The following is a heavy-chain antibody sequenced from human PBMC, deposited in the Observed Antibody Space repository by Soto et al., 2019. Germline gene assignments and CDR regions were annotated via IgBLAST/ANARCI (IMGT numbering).Heavy chain of an antibody. Sequence: QVQLVQSGAEVKKPGASVKVSCKASGYTFTSYHITWVRQAPGQGLEGMGWISAYNGNTNCAQKLQGRVTRTSLTSTSTAYMGLRSLGADDTAVYSWAIDSPPPREWGQGTLFTGSS. CDR3: AIDSPPPRE. CDR2: ISAYNGNT. CDR1: GYTFTSYH. J-gene: IGHJ4*02. V-gene: IGHV1-18*01.